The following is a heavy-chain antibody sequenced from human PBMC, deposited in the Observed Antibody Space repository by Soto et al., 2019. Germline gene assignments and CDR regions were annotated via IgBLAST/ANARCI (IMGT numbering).Heavy chain of an antibody. D-gene: IGHD5-12*01. J-gene: IGHJ3*02. CDR1: GFSFSSYA. CDR3: ATWHLREHAYDI. Sequence: EVQLLESGGGLVQPGGSLRLACAASGFSFSSYAMVWVRQAPGKGLEWVSGVYDLDGTYYADSVRGRFTTSIGNSRTTVWLQMRDLRPEDTALYFCATWHLREHAYDIWGRGTMVTVSS. CDR2: VYDLDGT. V-gene: IGHV3-23*01.